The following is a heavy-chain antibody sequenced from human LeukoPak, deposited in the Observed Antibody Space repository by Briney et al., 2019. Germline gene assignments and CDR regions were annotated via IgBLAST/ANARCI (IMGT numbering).Heavy chain of an antibody. V-gene: IGHV1-69*11. Sequence: SVKVSCKASGGTFSSYAISWVRQAPGQGLEWMGRIIPILGTANYAQEFQGRVTITADESTSTAYMELSSLRSEDTAVYYCAASGIVVVPAATFADYYYYMDVWGKGTTVTVSS. CDR1: GGTFSSYA. CDR2: IIPILGTA. D-gene: IGHD2-2*01. CDR3: AASGIVVVPAATFADYYYYMDV. J-gene: IGHJ6*03.